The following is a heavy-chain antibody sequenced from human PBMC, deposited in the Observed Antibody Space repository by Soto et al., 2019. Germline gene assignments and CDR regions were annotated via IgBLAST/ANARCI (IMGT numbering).Heavy chain of an antibody. D-gene: IGHD5-12*01. CDR1: GFTFSSYN. J-gene: IGHJ4*02. CDR3: ARGWLRDPGMH. CDR2: ISSSSTYI. Sequence: ESGGDLVKPGGSLSLSCAASGFTFSSYNMNWVRQAPGKGLEWLSSISSSSTYIYYAHSVKGRFTISRDNARNSLYLQMNSLRAEDTAVYYCARGWLRDPGMHWGQGTLVTVSS. V-gene: IGHV3-21*01.